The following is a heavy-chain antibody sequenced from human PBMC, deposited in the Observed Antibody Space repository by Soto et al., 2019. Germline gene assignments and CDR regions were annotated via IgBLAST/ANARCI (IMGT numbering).Heavy chain of an antibody. J-gene: IGHJ4*02. D-gene: IGHD6-13*01. CDR2: INSDGSDT. CDR1: GFTFSSYW. Sequence: PGGSLRLSCAASGFTFSSYWMHWVRQAPGKGLVWVSRINSDGSDTSYADSVRGRFTISRDNAKSTLYLQMNSLRAEDTAVYYCARDGSRWSFDYWGQGTLVTVSS. CDR3: ARDGSRWSFDY. V-gene: IGHV3-74*01.